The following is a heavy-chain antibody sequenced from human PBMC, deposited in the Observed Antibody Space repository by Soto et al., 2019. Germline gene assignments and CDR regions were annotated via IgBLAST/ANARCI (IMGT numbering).Heavy chain of an antibody. Sequence: GGSLRLSCAASGFTFSNAWMTWVRQAPGKGLEWVGRIKSKTDGGTTDYAAPVKGRFTILRDDSKNTLYLQMNSLATEDTAVYYCRYSRQDFQYWGQGTLVTVSS. CDR2: IKSKTDGGTT. D-gene: IGHD2-15*01. CDR1: GFTFSNAW. J-gene: IGHJ1*01. V-gene: IGHV3-15*01. CDR3: RYSRQDFQY.